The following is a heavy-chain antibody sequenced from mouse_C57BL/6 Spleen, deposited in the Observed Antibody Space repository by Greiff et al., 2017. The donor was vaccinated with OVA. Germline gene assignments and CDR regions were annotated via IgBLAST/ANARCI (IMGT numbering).Heavy chain of an antibody. CDR1: GYTFTDYY. V-gene: IGHV1-26*01. D-gene: IGHD2-4*01. CDR2: INPNNGGT. CDR3: ARDYDYDDY. J-gene: IGHJ2*01. Sequence: EVQLQQSGPELVKPGASVKISCKASGYTFTDYYMNWVKQSHGKSLEWIGDINPNNGGTSYNQKFKGKATLTVDKSSSTAYMELRSLTSEDSAVYYCARDYDYDDYWGQGTTLTVSS.